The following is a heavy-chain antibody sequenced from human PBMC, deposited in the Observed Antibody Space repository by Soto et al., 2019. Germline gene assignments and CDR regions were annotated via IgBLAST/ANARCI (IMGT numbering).Heavy chain of an antibody. V-gene: IGHV4-34*01. CDR3: ARGRRYSSSWFLNWFDP. D-gene: IGHD6-13*01. CDR2: INHSGST. J-gene: IGHJ5*02. CDR1: CGSFIGYY. Sequence: SETLSLTCAVYCGSFIGYYWSWIRQPPGKGLEWIGEINHSGSTNYNPSLKSRVTISVDTSKNQFSLKLSSVTAADTAVYYCARGRRYSSSWFLNWFDPWGQGTLVTVSS.